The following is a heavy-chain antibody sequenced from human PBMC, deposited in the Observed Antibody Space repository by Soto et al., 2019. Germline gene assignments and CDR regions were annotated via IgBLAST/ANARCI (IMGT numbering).Heavy chain of an antibody. Sequence: HPGGSLGLSCAASGFSLGTYWMSWVRQAPGKGLEWVSAISGGGAGTYYADSVKGRFTISRDNSKNTLYLQMNSLRAEDTAVYYCAKDDLQGQLVSNWGQGTLVTVSS. CDR3: AKDDLQGQLVSN. CDR2: ISGGGAGT. J-gene: IGHJ4*02. D-gene: IGHD6-6*01. CDR1: GFSLGTYW. V-gene: IGHV3-23*01.